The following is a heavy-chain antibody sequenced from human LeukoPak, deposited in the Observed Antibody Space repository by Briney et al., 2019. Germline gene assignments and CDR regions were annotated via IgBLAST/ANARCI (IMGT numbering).Heavy chain of an antibody. CDR2: IIGSGGST. J-gene: IGHJ4*02. CDR1: GFTFSSYW. D-gene: IGHD3-22*01. CDR3: AKRYYDSSGYYKSYYFDY. Sequence: GGSLRLSCAGSGFTFSSYWMSWVRQAPGKGLEWVSSIIGSGGSTFYADSVKGRFTISRDNSKNTLYLQMNSLRAEDTAVYYCAKRYYDSSGYYKSYYFDYWGQGTLVTVSS. V-gene: IGHV3-23*01.